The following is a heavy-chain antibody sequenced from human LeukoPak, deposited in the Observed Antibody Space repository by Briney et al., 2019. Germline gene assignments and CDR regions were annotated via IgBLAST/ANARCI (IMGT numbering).Heavy chain of an antibody. CDR1: GFTFSSYS. D-gene: IGHD2-15*01. J-gene: IGHJ3*02. Sequence: PGGSLRLSCAASGFTFSSYSMNWVRQAPGKGLEWVSLIHGAGSTYYADAVKGRFTVSRDDSKNTLYLQMNGLRAEDTAMYYCSRLIGYCSDDACNAAFDIWGQGTMVTVSS. V-gene: IGHV3-53*01. CDR3: SRLIGYCSDDACNAAFDI. CDR2: IHGAGST.